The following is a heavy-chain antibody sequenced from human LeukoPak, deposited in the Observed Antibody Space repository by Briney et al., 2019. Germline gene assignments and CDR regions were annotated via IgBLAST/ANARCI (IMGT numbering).Heavy chain of an antibody. D-gene: IGHD3-3*01. V-gene: IGHV1-46*01. CDR2: MHLTGDST. J-gene: IGHJ5*02. Sequence: VASVKVSCKASGYTFTKYYMNWVRQAPGQGLEWMGIMHLTGDSTNYAQKFQGRVTLTRDTSTGTFYMELSSLTSEDTAVYYCARHDFDLPMIYSFFVHWGQGTLVTVSS. CDR3: ARHDFDLPMIYSFFVH. CDR1: GYTFTKYY.